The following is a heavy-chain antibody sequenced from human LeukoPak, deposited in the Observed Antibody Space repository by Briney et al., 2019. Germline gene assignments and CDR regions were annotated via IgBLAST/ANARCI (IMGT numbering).Heavy chain of an antibody. Sequence: GGSLRLSCAASGFTFSSYAMSWVRQAPGKGLEWVSAISGSGGSTYYADSVKGRFTISRDNSKNTLYLQMGSLRAEDMAVYYCAMANSGTFDYWGQGTLVTVSS. D-gene: IGHD2-15*01. V-gene: IGHV3-23*01. CDR1: GFTFSSYA. J-gene: IGHJ4*02. CDR2: ISGSGGST. CDR3: AMANSGTFDY.